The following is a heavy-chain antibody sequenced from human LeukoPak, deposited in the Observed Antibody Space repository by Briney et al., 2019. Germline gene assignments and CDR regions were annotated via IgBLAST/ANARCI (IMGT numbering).Heavy chain of an antibody. D-gene: IGHD5-24*01. CDR1: GGSISSYY. V-gene: IGHV4-59*01. J-gene: IGHJ4*02. Sequence: PSETLSLTCTVSGGSISSYYWSWIRQPPGKGLEWVGYIYYSGSTNCNPSLKSRVTISVDTSKNQFSLRLSSVTAADTAVYYCAGYKRIPLDYWGQGTLVTVSS. CDR2: IYYSGST. CDR3: AGYKRIPLDY.